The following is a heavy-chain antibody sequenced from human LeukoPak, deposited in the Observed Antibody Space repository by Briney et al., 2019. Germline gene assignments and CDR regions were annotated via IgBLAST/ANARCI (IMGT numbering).Heavy chain of an antibody. Sequence: GGSLRLSCAASGFTFSSYAMSWVRQAPGKGLEWVSAISGSGGSTYYADSVKGRFTISRDNSKNTLYLQMNSLRAEDTAVYYCAKPPPVYSGYPLLFGYWGQGTLVTVSS. CDR2: ISGSGGST. CDR1: GFTFSSYA. CDR3: AKPPPVYSGYPLLFGY. D-gene: IGHD5-12*01. V-gene: IGHV3-23*01. J-gene: IGHJ4*02.